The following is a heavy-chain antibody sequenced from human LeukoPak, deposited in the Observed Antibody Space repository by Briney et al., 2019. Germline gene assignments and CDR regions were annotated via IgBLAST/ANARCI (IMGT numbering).Heavy chain of an antibody. CDR2: INPYSSGT. CDR3: ARDYDLLGDRYWFDP. CDR1: LYTLTHYY. Sequence: SVTVSRTASLYTLTHYYIHWVRQAPRHRLDRIGWINPYSSGTNYAQKFLGTAPMTRDTSITTAYMELSRLRSDDTAVYYSARDYDLLGDRYWFDPWGQGTLVTVSS. V-gene: IGHV1-2*02. D-gene: IGHD3-22*01. J-gene: IGHJ5*02.